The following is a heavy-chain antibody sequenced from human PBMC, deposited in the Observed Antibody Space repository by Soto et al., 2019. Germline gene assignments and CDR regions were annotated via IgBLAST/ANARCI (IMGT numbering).Heavy chain of an antibody. J-gene: IGHJ6*02. CDR2: ITGSTGNI. Sequence: GRNLKISSAAYGFSFSNYNMCWVRQAPGKGLEWLSYITGSTGNIYYADSVKGRFTISRDNGENSLYLQLTSLRDDDTAVYYCARVIYTTMATSYYVLYVWGQGTTVTGSS. V-gene: IGHV3-48*02. D-gene: IGHD5-18*01. CDR3: ARVIYTTMATSYYVLYV. CDR1: GFSFSNYN.